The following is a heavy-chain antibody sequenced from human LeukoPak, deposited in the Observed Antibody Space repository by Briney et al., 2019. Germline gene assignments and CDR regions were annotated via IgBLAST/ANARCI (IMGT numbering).Heavy chain of an antibody. D-gene: IGHD2-15*01. V-gene: IGHV3-30*04. CDR1: GFPFSTYA. Sequence: QTGGSLRLSCAASGFPFSTYAMHWVRQAPGKGLNWVAVISYDGSETYYADSVKGRFTISRDNSNDKLYLQMNSLRAEDTALYYCAKGPGYCSGGGCYGYFDDWGQGTLVTASS. J-gene: IGHJ4*02. CDR3: AKGPGYCSGGGCYGYFDD. CDR2: ISYDGSET.